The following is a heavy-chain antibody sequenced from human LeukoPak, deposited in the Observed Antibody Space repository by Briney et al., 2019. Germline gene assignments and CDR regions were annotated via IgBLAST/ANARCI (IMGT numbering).Heavy chain of an antibody. D-gene: IGHD6-19*01. V-gene: IGHV1-18*01. CDR2: ISAYNGNT. Sequence: ASVKVSCKASGYTFTSYGISWVRQAPGQGLEWMGWISAYNGNTNYAQKLQGRVTMTRNTSISTAYMELSSLRSEDTAVYYCARLGIAVAGIDNWFDPWGQGTLVTVSS. J-gene: IGHJ5*02. CDR3: ARLGIAVAGIDNWFDP. CDR1: GYTFTSYG.